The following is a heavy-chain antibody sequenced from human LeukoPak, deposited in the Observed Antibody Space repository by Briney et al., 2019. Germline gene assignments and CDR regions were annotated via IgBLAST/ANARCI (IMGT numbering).Heavy chain of an antibody. CDR2: INQDESVK. V-gene: IGHV3-7*03. CDR3: AKKRNHDSNGSDFDY. Sequence: GGSLRLSCAASGFTFTKYWMSWVRQAPGKRLECVASINQDESVKRYVDSAKGRFTISRDNTQNSVYLEMNSLTAEDTALYYCAKKRNHDSNGSDFDYWGQGTLVTVSS. D-gene: IGHD3-22*01. J-gene: IGHJ4*02. CDR1: GFTFTKYW.